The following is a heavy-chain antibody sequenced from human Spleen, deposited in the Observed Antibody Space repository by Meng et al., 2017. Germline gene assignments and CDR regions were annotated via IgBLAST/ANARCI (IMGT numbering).Heavy chain of an antibody. CDR1: GFTFSSYG. CDR3: AKTYYYDNSGYI. D-gene: IGHD3-22*01. Sequence: GGSLRLSCAASGFTFSSYGMHWVRQAPGKGLEWVSGISGSGGSTNYADSVRGRFTISRDNSENAMYLQMASLRVDDTATYYCAKTYYYDNSGYIWGQGTMVTVSS. J-gene: IGHJ4*01. CDR2: ISGSGGST. V-gene: IGHV3-23*01.